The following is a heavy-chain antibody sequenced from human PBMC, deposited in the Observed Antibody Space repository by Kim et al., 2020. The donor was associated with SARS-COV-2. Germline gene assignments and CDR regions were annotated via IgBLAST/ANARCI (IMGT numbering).Heavy chain of an antibody. Sequence: SETLSLTCAVYGGSFSGYYWSWIRQPPGKGLEWIGEINHSGSTNYNPSLKSRVTISVDTSKNQFSLKLSSVTAADTAVYYCACIAVAGWVDVWGQGTTVTVSS. D-gene: IGHD6-19*01. CDR3: ACIAVAGWVDV. CDR1: GGSFSGYY. V-gene: IGHV4-34*01. CDR2: INHSGST. J-gene: IGHJ6*02.